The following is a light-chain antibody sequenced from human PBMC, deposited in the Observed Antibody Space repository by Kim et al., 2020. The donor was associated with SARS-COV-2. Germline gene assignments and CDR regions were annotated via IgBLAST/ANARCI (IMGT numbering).Light chain of an antibody. CDR2: RNN. V-gene: IGLV1-47*01. Sequence: VTISCSGSSANIGSNYGYWYQQLPGTAPKLLIYRNNQRASGVPDRFSGSKSGTSASLAISGLRSEDEADYYCAAWDDSLSGRGVVFGGGTQLTVL. CDR1: SANIGSNY. CDR3: AAWDDSLSGRGVV. J-gene: IGLJ2*01.